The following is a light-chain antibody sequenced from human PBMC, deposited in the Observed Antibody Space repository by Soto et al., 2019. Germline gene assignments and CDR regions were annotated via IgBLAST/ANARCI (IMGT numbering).Light chain of an antibody. Sequence: EIVFTQGGATLYLCPRERGTRSCRPIQSVSTYLAWYQQRPGQAPRLLIYDASYRATDIPPRFSGSGSGTDFTLTISSLEPEDFAVYYCQQRRSWPPTITLGQGTRLEIK. V-gene: IGKV3-11*01. J-gene: IGKJ5*01. CDR2: DAS. CDR3: QQRRSWPPTIT. CDR1: QSVSTY.